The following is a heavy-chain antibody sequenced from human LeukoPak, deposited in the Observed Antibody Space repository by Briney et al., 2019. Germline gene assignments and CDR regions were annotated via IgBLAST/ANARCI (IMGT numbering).Heavy chain of an antibody. D-gene: IGHD3-3*01. Sequence: PGGSLRLSCAVSGFTFSSYGMHWVRQAPGKGLEWVAVISYDGSNKYYADSVKGRFTISRDNSKNTLYLQMNSLRGDDTAVYYCAKDRNRLIWSGLTMDVWGQGTTVTVSS. CDR2: ISYDGSNK. J-gene: IGHJ6*02. CDR1: GFTFSSYG. CDR3: AKDRNRLIWSGLTMDV. V-gene: IGHV3-30*18.